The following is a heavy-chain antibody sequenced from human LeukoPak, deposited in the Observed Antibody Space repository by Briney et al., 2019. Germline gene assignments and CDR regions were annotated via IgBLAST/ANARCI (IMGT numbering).Heavy chain of an antibody. CDR3: ARDTAFTRYLHRIAAAGSPGY. J-gene: IGHJ4*02. V-gene: IGHV3-30*03. CDR1: GFTFSSYG. CDR2: ISYDGSNK. Sequence: GGSLRLSCAASGFTFSSYGMHWVRQAPGKGLEWVAVISYDGSNKYYADSVKGRFTISRDNSKNTLYLQMNSLRAEDTAVYYCARDTAFTRYLHRIAAAGSPGYWGQGTLVTVSS. D-gene: IGHD6-13*01.